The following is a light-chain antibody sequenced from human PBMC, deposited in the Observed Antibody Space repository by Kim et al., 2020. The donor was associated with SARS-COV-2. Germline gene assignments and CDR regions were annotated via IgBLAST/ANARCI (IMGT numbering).Light chain of an antibody. CDR3: SSRDSSGNQRI. Sequence: ALGQTVRITCQGDCLRTYSAGWYQQKPGQATVIVISGENKRPSGIPDRFSGSNSGNTASLTITGAQAEDEAAYYCSSRDSSGNQRIFGGGTKLTVL. CDR1: CLRTYS. CDR2: GEN. J-gene: IGLJ2*01. V-gene: IGLV3-19*01.